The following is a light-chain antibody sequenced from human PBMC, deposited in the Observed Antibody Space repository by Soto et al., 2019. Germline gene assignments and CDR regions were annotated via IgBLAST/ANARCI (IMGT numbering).Light chain of an antibody. Sequence: DIQMTQSPSTLSASVGDRVTITCRASQSISIWLAWYQQKPGEAPNLLISKASSLESGVPSRFIGSGSGTEFTLTISSLQPDDFATYYCQQYNNYPWTFGQGTKVDIK. V-gene: IGKV1-5*03. CDR2: KAS. J-gene: IGKJ1*01. CDR3: QQYNNYPWT. CDR1: QSISIW.